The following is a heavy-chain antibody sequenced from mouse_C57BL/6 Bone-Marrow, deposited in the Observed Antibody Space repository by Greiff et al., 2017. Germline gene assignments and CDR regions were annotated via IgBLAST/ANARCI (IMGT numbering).Heavy chain of an antibody. CDR1: GYTFTSYD. Sequence: QVQLKESGPELVKPGASVKLSCKASGYTFTSYDINWVKQRPGQGLEWIGWIYPRDGSTKYNEKFKDKATLPVDPSSSTAYMELHILTSEDSAVYFCARLGFDGSSGDWYFDVWGTGTTVTVSS. D-gene: IGHD1-1*01. V-gene: IGHV1-85*01. J-gene: IGHJ1*03. CDR2: IYPRDGST. CDR3: ARLGFDGSSGDWYFDV.